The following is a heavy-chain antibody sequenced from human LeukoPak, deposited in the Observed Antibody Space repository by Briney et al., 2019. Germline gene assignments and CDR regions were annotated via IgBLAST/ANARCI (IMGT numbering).Heavy chain of an antibody. J-gene: IGHJ4*02. Sequence: PGGSLRLSCAASGFTFSSYAMSWVRQAPGKGLEWVSTISASGGSTYNADSVKGRFTISRDNSKNTLYLQMSSLRAEDTAVYYCAKDHPWGCHDYWGQGTLVTVSS. D-gene: IGHD3-16*01. CDR1: GFTFSSYA. V-gene: IGHV3-23*01. CDR2: ISASGGST. CDR3: AKDHPWGCHDY.